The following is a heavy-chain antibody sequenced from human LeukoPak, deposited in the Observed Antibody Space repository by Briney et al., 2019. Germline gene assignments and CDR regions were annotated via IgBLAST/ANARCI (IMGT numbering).Heavy chain of an antibody. Sequence: GGSLRLSCAASGFTFSDYAMSWVRQAPGKGLEWVSTIGGGGDTTYYADSVKGRFTISRDNSKNTLYLQMNSLRAEDTAVYYCAKRGYYYDSSAYYYFDYWGQGTLVTVSS. CDR1: GFTFSDYA. V-gene: IGHV3-23*01. D-gene: IGHD3-22*01. CDR3: AKRGYYYDSSAYYYFDY. CDR2: IGGGGDTT. J-gene: IGHJ4*02.